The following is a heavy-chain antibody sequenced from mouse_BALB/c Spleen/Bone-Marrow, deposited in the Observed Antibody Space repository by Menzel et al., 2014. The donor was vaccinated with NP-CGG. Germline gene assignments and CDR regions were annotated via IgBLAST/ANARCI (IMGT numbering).Heavy chain of an antibody. CDR2: IRNKANGYTT. Sequence: DVQLVESGGGLVQPGGSLRLSCATSGFTFTDYYMSWVRQPPGKALEWLGFIRNKANGYTTEYSASVKGRFTISRDNSQSIPYLQMNTLRAEDSATYYCARDDYYAMDYWGQGTSVTVSS. J-gene: IGHJ4*01. V-gene: IGHV7-3*02. CDR3: ARDDYYAMDY. CDR1: GFTFTDYY.